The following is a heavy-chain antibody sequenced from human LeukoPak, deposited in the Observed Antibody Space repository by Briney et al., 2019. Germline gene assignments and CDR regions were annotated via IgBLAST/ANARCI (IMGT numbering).Heavy chain of an antibody. CDR2: ISAYNGNT. CDR1: GYTFTSYG. Sequence: ASVKVSCKASGYTFTSYGISWVRQAPGQGLEWMGWISAYNGNTNYAQKLQGRVTMTTDTSTSTAYMELRSLRSDDTAVYYCARDGNVLLWFGELSSHFDYWGQGTLVTVSS. J-gene: IGHJ4*02. D-gene: IGHD3-10*01. V-gene: IGHV1-18*01. CDR3: ARDGNVLLWFGELSSHFDY.